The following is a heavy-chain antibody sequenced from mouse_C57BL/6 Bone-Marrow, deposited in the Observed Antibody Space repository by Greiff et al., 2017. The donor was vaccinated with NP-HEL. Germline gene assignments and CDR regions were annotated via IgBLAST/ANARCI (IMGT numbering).Heavy chain of an antibody. CDR2: ILPGSGST. Sequence: VQLQQSGAELMKPGASVKLSCKATGYTFTGYWIEWVKQRPGHGLEWIGEILPGSGSTNYNEKFKGKATFPADTSSNTAYMQLSSLTTDDSAIYYCARPYGSSPWFAYWGQGTLVTVSA. V-gene: IGHV1-9*01. CDR1: GYTFTGYW. CDR3: ARPYGSSPWFAY. J-gene: IGHJ3*01. D-gene: IGHD1-1*01.